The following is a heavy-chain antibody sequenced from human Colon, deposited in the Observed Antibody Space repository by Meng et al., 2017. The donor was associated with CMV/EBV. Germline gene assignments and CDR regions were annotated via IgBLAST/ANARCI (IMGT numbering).Heavy chain of an antibody. D-gene: IGHD6-19*01. CDR1: GFTFSDYE. V-gene: IGHV3-48*03. J-gene: IGHJ4*02. CDR3: AKGLFAAGSLVYFDF. CDR2: VNHRGTTI. Sequence: GESLKISCVGSGFTFSDYEMNWVRQAPGMGLEWVAYVNHRGTTIFYADSVKGRFTISRDNSKSTLSLQMNSLRAEDTAVYYCAKGLFAAGSLVYFDFWGQGTLVTVSS.